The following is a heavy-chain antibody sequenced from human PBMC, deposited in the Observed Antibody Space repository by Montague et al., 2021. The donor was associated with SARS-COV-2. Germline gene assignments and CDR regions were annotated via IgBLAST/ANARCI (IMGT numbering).Heavy chain of an antibody. D-gene: IGHD3-10*01. CDR3: ARGARQGYGFRLGSFDY. CDR1: GGSVSGQY. J-gene: IGHJ4*02. Sequence: SETLSLTCADYGGSVSGQYWSWMRQHTGKGLEWIGEINHSGSTNNNPSLESRVTMSVDTSKNQFSLKLSSVTAADTAVYYCARGARQGYGFRLGSFDYWGQGTLVTVSS. CDR2: INHSGST. V-gene: IGHV4-34*01.